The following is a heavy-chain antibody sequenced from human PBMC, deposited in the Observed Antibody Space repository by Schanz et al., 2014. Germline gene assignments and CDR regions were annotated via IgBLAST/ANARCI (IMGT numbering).Heavy chain of an antibody. CDR1: GGSIRSGTYY. CDR2: VFPNGIT. CDR3: ARDTTWRLDL. D-gene: IGHD1-1*01. Sequence: QVQLQQWGAGLLKPSETLSLTCTVSGGSIRSGTYYWSWIRQPAGKALEWVGRVFPNGITIYNPSLKSRVPISLDTSKNQFSLTLTSLTAADTAVYYCARDTTWRLDLWGRGTLVTVSS. J-gene: IGHJ2*01. V-gene: IGHV4-61*02.